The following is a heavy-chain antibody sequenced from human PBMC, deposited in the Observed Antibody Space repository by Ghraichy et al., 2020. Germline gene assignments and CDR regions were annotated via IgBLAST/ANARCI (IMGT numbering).Heavy chain of an antibody. CDR3: ARDRGGGLRDLGD. J-gene: IGHJ4*02. V-gene: IGHV1-2*06. CDR1: GYTFTSYS. Sequence: ASVKVSCKASGYTFTSYSINWVRQAPGQGLEWMGRINPNSGGTNYAQKFQGRVTMTRDTSISTAYMELSRLRSDDTAVYYCARDRGGGLRDLGDWGQGTLVTVSS. CDR2: INPNSGGT. D-gene: IGHD3-16*01.